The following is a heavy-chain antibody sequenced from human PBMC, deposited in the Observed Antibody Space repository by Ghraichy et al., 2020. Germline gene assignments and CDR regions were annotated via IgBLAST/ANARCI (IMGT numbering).Heavy chain of an antibody. CDR2: IKVDGSVT. CDR3: AGLGYSSSSNDY. Sequence: GSLRLSCAASGFIFSKYWMSWVRQAPGKGVEWLANIKVDGSVTYYVDSVNGRFTISRDNAKNSLYLQMNSLRAEDTAVYYCAGLGYSSSSNDYWGQGTLVSVSS. V-gene: IGHV3-7*04. CDR1: GFIFSKYW. D-gene: IGHD6-6*01. J-gene: IGHJ4*02.